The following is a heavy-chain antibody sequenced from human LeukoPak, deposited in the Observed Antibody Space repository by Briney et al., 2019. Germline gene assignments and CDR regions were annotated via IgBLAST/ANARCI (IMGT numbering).Heavy chain of an antibody. Sequence: EASVKVSCKASGYTFTTCGISWVRQAPGQGLEWMGWISAYNGNTNYAQQFQGRVTMTTDTSMSTAYMELRSLRSDDTAVYYCARDLIAVRPGWFDPWGQGSLVTVSS. CDR3: ARDLIAVRPGWFDP. CDR2: ISAYNGNT. J-gene: IGHJ5*02. D-gene: IGHD6-6*01. V-gene: IGHV1-18*01. CDR1: GYTFTTCG.